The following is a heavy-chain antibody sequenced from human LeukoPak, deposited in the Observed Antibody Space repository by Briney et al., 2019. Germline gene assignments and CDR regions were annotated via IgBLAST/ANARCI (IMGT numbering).Heavy chain of an antibody. D-gene: IGHD3-10*01. Sequence: RPSETLSLTCTVSGVSISSYYWSWIRQPPGKGLEWIGYIYYSGSTNYNPSLKSRVTISVDTSKNQFSLKLSSVTAADTAVYYCARGGVLLWFGESFPFDYWGQGTLVTVSS. CDR1: GVSISSYY. J-gene: IGHJ4*02. V-gene: IGHV4-59*01. CDR3: ARGGVLLWFGESFPFDY. CDR2: IYYSGST.